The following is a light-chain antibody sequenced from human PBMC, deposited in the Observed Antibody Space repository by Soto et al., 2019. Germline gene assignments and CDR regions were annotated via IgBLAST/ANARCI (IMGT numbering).Light chain of an antibody. J-gene: IGLJ1*01. V-gene: IGLV2-8*01. CDR3: SSYAGSNNFV. Sequence: QSARTQTPSACGSPGQSFTISCTGTSSDVGGYNYVSWYQQHPGKAPKLMIYEVSKRPSGVPDRFSGSKSGNTASLTVSGLQAEDEADYYCSSYAGSNNFVFGTGTKVTVL. CDR2: EVS. CDR1: SSDVGGYNY.